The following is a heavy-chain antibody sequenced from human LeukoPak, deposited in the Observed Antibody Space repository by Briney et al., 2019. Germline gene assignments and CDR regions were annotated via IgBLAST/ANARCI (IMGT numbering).Heavy chain of an antibody. CDR1: GYTFTGYY. J-gene: IGHJ4*02. Sequence: ASVKVSCKASGYTFTGYYMHWVRQAPGQGREWMGWINPNSGGTNYARKFQGRVTMTRDTSISTAYMELSRLRSDDTAVYYCARDPPDYYDSSGYYNTYFDYWGQGTLVTVSS. CDR3: ARDPPDYYDSSGYYNTYFDY. D-gene: IGHD3-22*01. CDR2: INPNSGGT. V-gene: IGHV1-2*02.